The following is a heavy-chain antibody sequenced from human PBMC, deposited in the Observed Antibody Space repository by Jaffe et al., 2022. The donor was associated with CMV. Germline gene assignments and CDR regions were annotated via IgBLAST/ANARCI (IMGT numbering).Heavy chain of an antibody. D-gene: IGHD2-8*01. CDR2: ISSSSSYI. CDR3: AREGQVYEGNYYYYYGMDV. Sequence: EVQLVESGGGLVKPGGSLRLSCAASGFTFSSYSMNWVRQAPGKGLEWVSSISSSSSYIYYADSVKGRFTISRDNAKNSLYLQMNSLRAEDTAVYYCAREGQVYEGNYYYYYGMDVWGQGTTVTVSS. J-gene: IGHJ6*02. V-gene: IGHV3-21*01. CDR1: GFTFSSYS.